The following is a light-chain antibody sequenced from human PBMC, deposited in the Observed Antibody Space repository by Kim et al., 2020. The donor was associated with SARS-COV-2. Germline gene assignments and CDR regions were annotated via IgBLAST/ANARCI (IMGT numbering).Light chain of an antibody. CDR3: AAWNNGLNRPV. V-gene: IGLV1-44*01. CDR2: SNN. J-gene: IGLJ2*01. Sequence: QYVLTKPPSASGTPGQRVTISCSGSSSNIGGNPVNWHQQLPGAVPKLLIYSNNQRPSGVPDRFSGSKSGTSASLAISGLQSEDEADYYCAAWNNGLNRPVFGGGTQRTVL. CDR1: SSNIGGNP.